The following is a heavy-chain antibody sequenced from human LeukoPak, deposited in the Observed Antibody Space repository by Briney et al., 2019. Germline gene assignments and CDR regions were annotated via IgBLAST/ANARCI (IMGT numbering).Heavy chain of an antibody. CDR1: GFSFNNYA. J-gene: IGHJ4*02. D-gene: IGHD5-12*01. CDR3: AKGAYDYIEIAYFDY. V-gene: IGHV3-23*01. Sequence: GGSLRLSCVASGFSFNNYAMNWVRQAPGKGLEWVSLIIGSSGSTFYADSVKGRFTISRDKSKNTLYLQMSSLRAEDTAVYYCAKGAYDYIEIAYFDYWGQGSLVTVSS. CDR2: IIGSSGST.